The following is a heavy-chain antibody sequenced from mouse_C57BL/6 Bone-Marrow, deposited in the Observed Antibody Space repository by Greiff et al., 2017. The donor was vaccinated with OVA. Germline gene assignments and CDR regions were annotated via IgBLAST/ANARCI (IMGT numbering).Heavy chain of an antibody. J-gene: IGHJ4*01. CDR2: IYPGNSDT. V-gene: IGHV1-5*01. D-gene: IGHD3-2*02. CDR1: GYTFTSYW. CDR3: TIYSSGYYAMDY. Sequence: EVQLQESGTVLARPGASVKMSCKTSGYTFTSYWMHWVKQRPGQGLEWIGAIYPGNSDTSYNQKFKGKARLTAVPSASTAYMELSSLTNEDSAVYYCTIYSSGYYAMDYWGQGTSVTVSS.